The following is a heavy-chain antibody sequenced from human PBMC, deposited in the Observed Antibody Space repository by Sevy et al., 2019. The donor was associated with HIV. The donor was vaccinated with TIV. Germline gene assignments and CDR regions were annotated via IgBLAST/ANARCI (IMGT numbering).Heavy chain of an antibody. CDR2: IYYNGHT. CDR3: AREAGGYDYDYGLDV. CDR1: GGTIVSSGHY. Sequence: SETLSLTCSVSGGTIVSSGHYWGWIRQTPGKGLEWIGSIYYNGHTYYNPSLKSRLTISIDKSQNQFSLNLGSVTAADTGLYFCAREAGGYDYDYGLDVWGQGTTVTVSS. D-gene: IGHD5-12*01. J-gene: IGHJ6*02. V-gene: IGHV4-39*02.